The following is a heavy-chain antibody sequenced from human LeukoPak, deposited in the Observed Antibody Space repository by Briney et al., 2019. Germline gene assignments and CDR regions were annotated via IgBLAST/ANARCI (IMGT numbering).Heavy chain of an antibody. Sequence: GASVKVPCKASGYTFTGYYMHWVRQAPGQGLEWMGWINPNSGATNYAQKFQGRVTMTRDTSISTAYMELSRLRSDDTAVYYCARDNGSGSHLLNWFDPWGQGTLVTVSS. V-gene: IGHV1-2*02. CDR1: GYTFTGYY. CDR2: INPNSGAT. J-gene: IGHJ5*02. D-gene: IGHD3-10*01. CDR3: ARDNGSGSHLLNWFDP.